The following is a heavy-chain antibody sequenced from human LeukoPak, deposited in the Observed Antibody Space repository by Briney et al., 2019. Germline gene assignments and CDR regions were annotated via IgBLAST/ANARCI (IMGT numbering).Heavy chain of an antibody. J-gene: IGHJ3*02. CDR3: AGFATVATGDAFDI. CDR1: GGSISSGDYY. D-gene: IGHD4-23*01. Sequence: SSETLSLTCTVSGGSISSGDYYWSWIRQPPGKGLEWIGYIYYSGSTYYNPSLKSRVTISVDTSKNQFSLKLSSVTAADTAVYYCAGFATVATGDAFDIWGQGTMVTVSS. V-gene: IGHV4-30-4*08. CDR2: IYYSGST.